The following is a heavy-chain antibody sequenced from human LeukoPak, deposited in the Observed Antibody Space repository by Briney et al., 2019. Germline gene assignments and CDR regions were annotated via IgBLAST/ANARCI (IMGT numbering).Heavy chain of an antibody. D-gene: IGHD6-19*01. J-gene: IGHJ6*03. V-gene: IGHV3-23*01. Sequence: PGGSLRLSCAASGFTFSSYAMSLVRQAPGKGLEWVSAISGSGGSTYYADSVKSRFTISRDNSKNTLYLQMNSLRAEDTAVYYCAKDSDSSGWYYYYMDVWGKGTTVTVSS. CDR1: GFTFSSYA. CDR3: AKDSDSSGWYYYYMDV. CDR2: ISGSGGST.